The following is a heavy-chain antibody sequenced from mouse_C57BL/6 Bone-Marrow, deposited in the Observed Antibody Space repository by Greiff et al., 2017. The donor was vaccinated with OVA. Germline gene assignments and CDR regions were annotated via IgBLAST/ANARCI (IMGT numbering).Heavy chain of an antibody. J-gene: IGHJ2*01. CDR1: GYAFSSSW. V-gene: IGHV1-82*01. D-gene: IGHD1-1*01. CDR3: ARARGYYGSSYNY. CDR2: IYPGDGDT. Sequence: QVQLKESGPELVKPGASVKISCKASGYAFSSSWMNWVKQRPGKGLEWIGRIYPGDGDTNYNGKFKGKATLTADKSSSTAYMQLSSLTSEDSAVYFCARARGYYGSSYNYGGQGTTLTVSS.